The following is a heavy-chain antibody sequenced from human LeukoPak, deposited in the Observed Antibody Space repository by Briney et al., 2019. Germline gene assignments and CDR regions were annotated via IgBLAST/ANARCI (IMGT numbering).Heavy chain of an antibody. CDR1: GFTFSSYW. V-gene: IGHV3-7*01. J-gene: IGHJ4*02. D-gene: IGHD3-16*02. CDR3: AAELRTYYDYVWGSYLEDY. CDR2: IKQDGSEK. Sequence: GGSLRLSCAASGFTFSSYWMSWVRQAPGKGLEWVANIKQDGSEKYYVDSVKGRFTISRDNAKNSLYLQMNSLRAEDTAVYYCAAELRTYYDYVWGSYLEDYWGQGTLVTVSS.